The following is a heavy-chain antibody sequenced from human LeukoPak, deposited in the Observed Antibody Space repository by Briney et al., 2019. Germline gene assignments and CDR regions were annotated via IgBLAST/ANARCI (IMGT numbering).Heavy chain of an antibody. D-gene: IGHD2-2*01. CDR2: ISWNSGSI. J-gene: IGHJ6*03. CDR3: AKAARYCSSTSCPHSYYMDV. CDR1: GFTFDDYA. Sequence: GGSLRLSCAASGFTFDDYAMHWVRQAPGKGLEWVSGISWNSGSIGYADSVKGRFTISRDNAKKSLYLQMNSLRAEDTALYYCAKAARYCSSTSCPHSYYMDVWGKGTTVTVSS. V-gene: IGHV3-9*01.